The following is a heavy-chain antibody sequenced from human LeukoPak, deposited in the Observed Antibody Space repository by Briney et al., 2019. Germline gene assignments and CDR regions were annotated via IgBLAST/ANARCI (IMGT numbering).Heavy chain of an antibody. Sequence: PGGSLRLSCAASGFTFDDYAMHWVRQAPGKGLEWVSGISWNSGSIGYADSVKGRFTISRENAKNSLYLQMNSLRAEDIAFYYCAKDKTYYYDSSGYFDYWGQGTLVTVSS. D-gene: IGHD3-22*01. V-gene: IGHV3-9*03. CDR3: AKDKTYYYDSSGYFDY. J-gene: IGHJ4*02. CDR1: GFTFDDYA. CDR2: ISWNSGSI.